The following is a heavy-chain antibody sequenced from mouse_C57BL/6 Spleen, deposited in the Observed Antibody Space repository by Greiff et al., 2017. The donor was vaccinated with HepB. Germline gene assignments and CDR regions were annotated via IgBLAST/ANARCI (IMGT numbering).Heavy chain of an antibody. CDR2: ISDGGSYT. Sequence: DVKLVESGGGLVKPGGSLKLSCAASGFTFSSYAMSWVRQTPEKRLEWVATISDGGSYTYYPDNVKGRFTISRDNAKNNLYLQMSHLKSEDTAMYYCARDYYGNYGYFDYWGQGTTLTVSS. CDR1: GFTFSSYA. J-gene: IGHJ2*01. V-gene: IGHV5-4*01. CDR3: ARDYYGNYGYFDY. D-gene: IGHD2-1*01.